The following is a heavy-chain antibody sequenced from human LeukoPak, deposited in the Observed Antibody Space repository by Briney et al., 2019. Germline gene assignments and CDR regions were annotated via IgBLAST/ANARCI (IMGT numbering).Heavy chain of an antibody. CDR2: IHYSGSS. CDR3: VRHISANTGYFDS. V-gene: IGHV4-39*01. Sequence: SETLSLTCTISDGSVSSVTYYWGWIRQSPGKGLEWIGSIHYSGSSYYNPSLKSRAAIFVDTSRVQVSMDLSYVTAADTALYYCVRHISANTGYFDSCGQGTLVTVSS. CDR1: DGSVSSVTYY. J-gene: IGHJ4*02.